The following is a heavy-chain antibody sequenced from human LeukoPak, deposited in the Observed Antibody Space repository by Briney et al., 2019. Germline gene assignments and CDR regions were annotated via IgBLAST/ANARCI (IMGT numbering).Heavy chain of an antibody. V-gene: IGHV3-53*01. CDR2: VYSGGHT. Sequence: GGSLRLSCAASGLIVSNNYMSWVRQAPGKGLEWVSIVYSGGHTYYADSVKGRFTISRDKSKNTLYLQMSSLRAEDTAVYYCAKDFPRRRAFGVVVPAASCIWGYGMDVWGQGTTVTVSS. D-gene: IGHD2-2*01. CDR1: GLIVSNNY. CDR3: AKDFPRRRAFGVVVPAASCIWGYGMDV. J-gene: IGHJ6*02.